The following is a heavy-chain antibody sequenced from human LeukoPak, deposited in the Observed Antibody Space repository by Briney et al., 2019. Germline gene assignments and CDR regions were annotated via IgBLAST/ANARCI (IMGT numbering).Heavy chain of an antibody. D-gene: IGHD6-13*01. V-gene: IGHV1-24*01. CDR2: FDPEDGET. CDR1: GYTLTELS. Sequence: ASVKVSCKVSGYTLTELSMHWVRQAPGKGLEWMGGFDPEDGETFYAQKFQGRVTMTEDTSTDTAYMELSSLRSEDTAVYYCARDPARYSSSTNWFDPWGQGTLVTVSS. J-gene: IGHJ5*02. CDR3: ARDPARYSSSTNWFDP.